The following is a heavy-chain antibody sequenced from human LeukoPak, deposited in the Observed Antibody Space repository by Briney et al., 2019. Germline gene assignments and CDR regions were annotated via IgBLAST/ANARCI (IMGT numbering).Heavy chain of an antibody. J-gene: IGHJ4*02. CDR2: IYYSGST. CDR3: ARQYGWLLDPYFDY. CDR1: GGSISSYY. D-gene: IGHD5-12*01. Sequence: SETLSLTCTVSGGSISSYYWSWTRQPPGTGLEWIGYIYYSGSTNYNPSLKSRVTISVDTSKNQFSLKLSSVTAADTAVYYCARQYGWLLDPYFDYWGQGTLVTVSS. V-gene: IGHV4-59*08.